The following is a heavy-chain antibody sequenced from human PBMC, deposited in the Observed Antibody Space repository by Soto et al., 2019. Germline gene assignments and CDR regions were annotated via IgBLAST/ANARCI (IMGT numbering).Heavy chain of an antibody. CDR3: ARGGYFDY. Sequence: PSETLSLTCAVYGGSFSGYYWSWIRQPPGKGLEWIGEINHSGSTNYNPSLKSRVTISVDTSKNQFSLKLSSATAADTAVYYCARGGYFDYWGQGTLVTVSS. CDR2: INHSGST. CDR1: GGSFSGYY. J-gene: IGHJ4*02. V-gene: IGHV4-34*01.